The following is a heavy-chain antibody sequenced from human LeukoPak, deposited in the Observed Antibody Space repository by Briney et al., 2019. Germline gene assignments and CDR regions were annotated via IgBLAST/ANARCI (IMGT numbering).Heavy chain of an antibody. J-gene: IGHJ6*02. Sequence: SETLSLTCTVSGGSISSDYWSWIRQPPGKGLEWIGYIYYSGSTSYNPSLKSRVTISVDTSKNQFSLKLSSVTAADTAVYYCARDLPSNYGGYYYYGMDVWGQGTTVTVSS. D-gene: IGHD4-11*01. CDR3: ARDLPSNYGGYYYYGMDV. V-gene: IGHV4-59*01. CDR1: GGSISSDY. CDR2: IYYSGST.